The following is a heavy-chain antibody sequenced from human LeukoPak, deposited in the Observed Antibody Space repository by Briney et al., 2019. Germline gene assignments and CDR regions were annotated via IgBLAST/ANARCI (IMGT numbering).Heavy chain of an antibody. CDR2: IFHSGRT. CDR3: AGNGYYSADY. J-gene: IGHJ4*02. CDR1: GGSISSNW. Sequence: SETLSLTCTVSGGSISSNWWSWVRQPPGKGLEWIGEIFHSGRTTYNPSLKSRVTISVDKSKSQFSLELTSVTAADTAVYYCAGNGYYSADYWGQGILVTVSS. V-gene: IGHV4-4*02. D-gene: IGHD4-17*01.